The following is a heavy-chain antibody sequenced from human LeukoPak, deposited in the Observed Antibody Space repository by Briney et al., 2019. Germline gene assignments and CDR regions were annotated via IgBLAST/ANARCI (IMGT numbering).Heavy chain of an antibody. CDR2: IYISGSI. J-gene: IGHJ4*02. Sequence: PSETLSLTCSVSGGSISSGSYYWSWVRQPAGEGLEWIGRIYISGSINYNPSLRSRVTISVDTSKNQFSLKLRSVTAADPAVCYCARGVEEYFSNTSCYRGGDYFDYCGQGALVTVSS. CDR1: GGSISSGSYY. CDR3: ARGVEEYFSNTSCYRGGDYFDY. V-gene: IGHV4-61*02. D-gene: IGHD2-2*01.